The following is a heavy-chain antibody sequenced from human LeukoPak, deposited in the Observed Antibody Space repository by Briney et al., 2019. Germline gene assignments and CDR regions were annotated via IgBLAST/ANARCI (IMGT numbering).Heavy chain of an antibody. Sequence: KPSETLSLTCSVSGASISSYYWNWIRQPPGKGLEWIGNIYTSGSTNYNPSLKSRVTISVDTSKDQFSLKLTSVTAADTAVYYCASADGYNWDFWGHGTLVTVSS. V-gene: IGHV4-4*08. D-gene: IGHD5-24*01. CDR2: IYTSGST. J-gene: IGHJ4*01. CDR1: GASISSYY. CDR3: ASADGYNWDF.